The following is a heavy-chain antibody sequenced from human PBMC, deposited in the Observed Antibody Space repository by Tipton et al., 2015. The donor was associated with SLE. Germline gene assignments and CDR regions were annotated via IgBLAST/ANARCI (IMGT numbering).Heavy chain of an antibody. V-gene: IGHV4-59*11. CDR1: GGSIRSRY. D-gene: IGHD5-12*01. CDR2: IYYSGST. Sequence: TLPLTCPVSGGSIRSRYWTWIRQPAGKGLEWIGYIYYSGSTNYNPSLKSRVTISADTSKNQFSLKLSSVTAEDTAVYYCARVDIVAPFDPWGQGTLVTVSS. J-gene: IGHJ5*02. CDR3: ARVDIVAPFDP.